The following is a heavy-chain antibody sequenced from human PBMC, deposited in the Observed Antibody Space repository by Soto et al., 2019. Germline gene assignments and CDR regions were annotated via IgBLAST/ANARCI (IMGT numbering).Heavy chain of an antibody. J-gene: IGHJ6*02. CDR2: MNPNSGNT. D-gene: IGHD6-13*01. CDR1: GYTFTSYD. V-gene: IGHV1-8*01. Sequence: QVQLVQSGAEVKKPGASVKVSCKASGYTFTSYDINWVRQATGQGLEWMGWMNPNSGNTGYAQKLQGRVTMTRNTSISTAYMELSSLRSEDTAVYYCARRGYSSSSYYYYYYGMDVWGQGTTVTVSS. CDR3: ARRGYSSSSYYYYYYGMDV.